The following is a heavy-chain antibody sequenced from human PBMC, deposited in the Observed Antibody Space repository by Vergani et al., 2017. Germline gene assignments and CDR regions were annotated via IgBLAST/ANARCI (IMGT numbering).Heavy chain of an antibody. CDR1: GFGFKNFA. D-gene: IGHD3-22*01. CDR2: ISKDGTHD. CDR3: ERDGTDSVISCSDYSHWLYY. J-gene: IGHJ4*02. Sequence: QVHLVESGGGVVQPGRSLTLTCSASGFGFKNFAMHWVRQAPGKGLEWVATISKDGTHDYYEPSVRGRFADARDNFKNTMYLQMDRLTTDDTAVYCCERDGTDSVISCSDYSHWLYYWGQGILVSVCS. V-gene: IGHV3-30*03.